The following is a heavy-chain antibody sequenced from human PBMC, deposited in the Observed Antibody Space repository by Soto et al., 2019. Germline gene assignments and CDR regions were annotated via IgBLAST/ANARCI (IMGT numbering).Heavy chain of an antibody. CDR3: AKGYYDSLGAFDI. CDR2: ISYDGSNK. CDR1: GFTVSSYG. J-gene: IGHJ3*02. D-gene: IGHD3-22*01. Sequence: GGSLRLSCAASGFTVSSYGMHWVRQAPGKGLEWVAVISYDGSNKYYADSVKGRFTISRDNSKNTLYLQMNSLRAEDTAVYYCAKGYYDSLGAFDIWGQGTMVTVSS. V-gene: IGHV3-30*18.